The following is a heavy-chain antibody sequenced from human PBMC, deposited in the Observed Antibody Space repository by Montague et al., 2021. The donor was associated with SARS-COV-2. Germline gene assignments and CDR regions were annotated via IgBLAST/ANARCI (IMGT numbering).Heavy chain of an antibody. J-gene: IGHJ6*02. CDR3: ARDGHIAARAGDYYGMDV. V-gene: IGHV4-59*01. Sequence: SETLSLTCTVSGGSISSYYWSWIRQSPGKGLEWIGYIYYSGSTNYNPSLKSRATISVDTSKNQFSLTLSPVTAADTAVYYCARDGHIAARAGDYYGMDVWGQGTTVTVSS. D-gene: IGHD6-6*01. CDR1: GGSISSYY. CDR2: IYYSGST.